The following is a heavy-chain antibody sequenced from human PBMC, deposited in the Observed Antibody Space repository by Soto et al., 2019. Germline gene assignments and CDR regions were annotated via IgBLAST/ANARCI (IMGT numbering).Heavy chain of an antibody. V-gene: IGHV3-33*01. CDR3: ARGHRYCTNGVCGYYFDC. D-gene: IGHD2-8*01. CDR2: IWYDGSNK. J-gene: IGHJ4*02. Sequence: QVQLVESGGGVVQPGRSLSLSCAASGFTFSSYGMHWVRQAPGKGLEWVAVIWYDGSNKYYADSVKGRFTICRDNSKNTRDLQMDGLGGEGRGVYYCARGHRYCTNGVCGYYFDCWGQGALVTVSS. CDR1: GFTFSSYG.